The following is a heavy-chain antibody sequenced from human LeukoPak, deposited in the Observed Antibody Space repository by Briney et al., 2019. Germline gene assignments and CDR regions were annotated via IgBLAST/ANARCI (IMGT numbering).Heavy chain of an antibody. J-gene: IGHJ1*01. CDR2: IKTDGSEK. V-gene: IGHV3-7*01. CDR1: GFTFSNYW. Sequence: GGSLRLSCEGPGFTFSNYWMGWVRQAPGKGLQWVANIKTDGSEKYYVDSVKGRFTISRDNAKNSLYLQMNSLRAEDTAVYYCATYSSLNRREFQFWGQGTLLTVSS. D-gene: IGHD3-22*01. CDR3: ATYSSLNRREFQF.